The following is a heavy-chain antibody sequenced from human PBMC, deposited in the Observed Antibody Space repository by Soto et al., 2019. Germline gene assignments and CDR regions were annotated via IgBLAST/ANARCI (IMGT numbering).Heavy chain of an antibody. Sequence: PSETLSLTCTVSGGSISSSSYYWGWIRQPPGKGLEWIGSIYYTGSTFYNPSLKSRVTISEDTSKNQFSLKLNSVTAADTAVYYCAKSLFYSDGSGPGPFDYWGRGTLVTVSS. D-gene: IGHD3-22*01. J-gene: IGHJ4*02. CDR1: GGSISSSSYY. V-gene: IGHV4-39*07. CDR3: AKSLFYSDGSGPGPFDY. CDR2: IYYTGST.